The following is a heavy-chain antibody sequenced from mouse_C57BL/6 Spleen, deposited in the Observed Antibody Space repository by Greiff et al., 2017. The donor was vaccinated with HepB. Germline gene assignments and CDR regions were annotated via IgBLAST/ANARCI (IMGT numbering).Heavy chain of an antibody. Sequence: EVKLMESGGGLVKPGGSLKLSCAASGFTFSSYAMSWVRQTPEKRLEWVATISDGGSYTYYPDNVKGRFTISRDNAKNNLYLQMSHLKSEDTAMYYCARDLRGFDYWGQGTTLTVSS. CDR2: ISDGGSYT. CDR3: ARDLRGFDY. V-gene: IGHV5-4*01. J-gene: IGHJ2*01. CDR1: GFTFSSYA. D-gene: IGHD1-1*01.